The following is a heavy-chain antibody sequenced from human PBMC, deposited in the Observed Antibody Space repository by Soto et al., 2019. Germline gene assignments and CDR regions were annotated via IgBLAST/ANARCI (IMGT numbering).Heavy chain of an antibody. V-gene: IGHV1-69*02. D-gene: IGHD3-10*01. J-gene: IGHJ4*02. CDR2: IIPILGIA. CDR1: GGTFSSYT. CDR3: ARAHMVRGVIPFDY. Sequence: SVKVSCKASGGTFSSYTISWVRQAPGQGLEWMGRIIPILGIANYAQKFQGRVTITADKSTSTAYMELSSLRSEDTAVYYCARAHMVRGVIPFDYWGQGTLVTVSS.